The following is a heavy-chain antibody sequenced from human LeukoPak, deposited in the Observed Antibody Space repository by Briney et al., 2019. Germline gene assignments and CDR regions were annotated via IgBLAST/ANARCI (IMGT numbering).Heavy chain of an antibody. D-gene: IGHD3-10*01. CDR2: INHSGST. CDR1: GGSFSNYF. Sequence: PSETLSLTCAVYGGSFSNYFWSWIRQPPGKGLEWIGEINHSGSTNYNPSLKSRVTISTDTSKNQVSLKLSSVTAADTAVYYCARGQFIYGTYNWFDPWGQGTLVTVSS. V-gene: IGHV4-34*01. CDR3: ARGQFIYGTYNWFDP. J-gene: IGHJ5*02.